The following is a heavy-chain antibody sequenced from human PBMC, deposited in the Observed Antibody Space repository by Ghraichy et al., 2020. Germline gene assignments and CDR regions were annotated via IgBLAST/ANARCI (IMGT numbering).Heavy chain of an antibody. V-gene: IGHV3-74*01. CDR1: GLTFSSYW. CDR2: IKTDGSTT. Sequence: LSLTCTASGLTFSSYWMHWVRQAPGKGLEWVSHIKTDGSTTNYADSVRGRFTISRDNAKNTLYLQMNSLRADDTAVYYCSTSPRADRGNYWGQGTLVTVSS. CDR3: STSPRADRGNY. J-gene: IGHJ4*02. D-gene: IGHD3-10*01.